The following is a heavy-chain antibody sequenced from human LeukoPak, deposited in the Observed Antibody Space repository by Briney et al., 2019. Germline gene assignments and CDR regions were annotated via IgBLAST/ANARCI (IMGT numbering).Heavy chain of an antibody. CDR3: ARDGGSYSLDY. V-gene: IGHV3-48*02. CDR1: GFTFSSYS. J-gene: IGHJ4*02. D-gene: IGHD1-26*01. CDR2: IRSSSTTI. Sequence: GGSLRLSCAPSGFTFSSYSMNWVRRSPGKGWEGVSSIRSSSTTIYYADSVKGRLTISRDDAQNSLYLQMTSLRDEDTAVYFCARDGGSYSLDYWGQGTLVTASS.